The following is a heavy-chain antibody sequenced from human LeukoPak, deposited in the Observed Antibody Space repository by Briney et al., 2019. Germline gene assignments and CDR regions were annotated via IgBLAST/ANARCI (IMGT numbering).Heavy chain of an antibody. CDR3: AREAERYDFWSGFPFDY. CDR1: GGTFSSYA. D-gene: IGHD3-3*01. CDR2: IIPILGIA. V-gene: IGHV1-69*04. Sequence: SVKVSCKASGGTFSSYAISWVRQAPGQGLEWMGRIIPILGIANYAQKFQGRVTITADKSTSTAYMELSSLRSEDTAVYYCAREAERYDFWSGFPFDYWGQGTLVTVSS. J-gene: IGHJ4*02.